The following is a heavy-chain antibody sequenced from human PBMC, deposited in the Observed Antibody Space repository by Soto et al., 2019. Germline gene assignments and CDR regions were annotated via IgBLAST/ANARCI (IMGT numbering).Heavy chain of an antibody. CDR3: ARLGDDYDFWSGYTPDKGMDV. D-gene: IGHD3-3*01. CDR1: GYTFTSYY. CDR2: INPSGGST. V-gene: IGHV1-46*01. Sequence: ASVKVSCKASGYTFTSYYMRWVRQAPGQGLEWMGIINPSGGSTSYAQKFQGRVTVTRDTSTSTVYMELSSLRSEDTAVYYCARLGDDYDFWSGYTPDKGMDVWGQGTTVTVSS. J-gene: IGHJ6*02.